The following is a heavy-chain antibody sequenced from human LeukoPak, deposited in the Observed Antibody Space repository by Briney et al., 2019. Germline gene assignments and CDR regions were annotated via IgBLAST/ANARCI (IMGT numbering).Heavy chain of an antibody. CDR3: AGRGQRYFRD. J-gene: IGHJ1*01. CDR1: GDSISSDD. Sequence: SETLSLTCSVSGDSISSDDWSWIRQPPGKGLEWIGYIYRIGNTDYNPSPKSRVTISLDTSKNQLSLNLTSVTAADTAVYYCAGRGQRYFRDWGQGTLVTVSS. V-gene: IGHV4-4*08. CDR2: IYRIGNT.